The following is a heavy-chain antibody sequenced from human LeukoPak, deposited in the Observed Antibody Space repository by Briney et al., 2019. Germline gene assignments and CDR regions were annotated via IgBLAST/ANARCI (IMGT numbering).Heavy chain of an antibody. Sequence: SETLSLTCTVSDASISSNNYYWGWIRQPPGKGLEWIGSIYYSGSTYYNPSLKSRVTISVDTSKNQFSLKLNSVTAADTAVYYCATAHHSLHYYASGSYYHNWFDPWGQGALVTVSS. CDR1: DASISSNNYY. V-gene: IGHV4-39*07. J-gene: IGHJ5*02. CDR3: ATAHHSLHYYASGSYYHNWFDP. D-gene: IGHD3-10*01. CDR2: IYYSGST.